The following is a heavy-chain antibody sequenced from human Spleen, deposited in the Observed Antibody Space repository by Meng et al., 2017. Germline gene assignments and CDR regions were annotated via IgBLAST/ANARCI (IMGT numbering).Heavy chain of an antibody. Sequence: GESLKISCEGSGYSFTSYWIGWVRQMPGKGLEWMGIIYPGDSDTRYSPSFQGQVTISADKSISTAYLQWSSLKASDTAMYYCARRYYGSGSYYTDPHNFDYWGQGTLVTVSS. D-gene: IGHD3-10*01. CDR3: ARRYYGSGSYYTDPHNFDY. V-gene: IGHV5-51*01. CDR1: GYSFTSYW. CDR2: IYPGDSDT. J-gene: IGHJ4*02.